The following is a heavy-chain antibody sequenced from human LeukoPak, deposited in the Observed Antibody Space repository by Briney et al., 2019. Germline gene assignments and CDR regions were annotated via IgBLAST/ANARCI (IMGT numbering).Heavy chain of an antibody. CDR1: GYTFTSYA. J-gene: IGHJ5*02. D-gene: IGHD2-15*01. V-gene: IGHV1-3*01. CDR3: ASTYCSGGSCSFVWFDP. Sequence: ASVKVSCKASGYTFTSYAMHWVRQAPGQRLEWMGWINAGNGNTKYSQKFQGRVTITRDTSASTAYMELGSLRSEDTAVYYCASTYCSGGSCSFVWFDPWGQGTLVTVSS. CDR2: INAGNGNT.